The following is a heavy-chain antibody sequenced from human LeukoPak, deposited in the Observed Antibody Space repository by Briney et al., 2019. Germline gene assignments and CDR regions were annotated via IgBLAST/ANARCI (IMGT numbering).Heavy chain of an antibody. CDR2: INNSGNT. V-gene: IGHV4-39*01. CDR3: ARHNFDFWTGRPNWFDP. CDR1: SGSLSTGSYY. J-gene: IGHJ5*02. D-gene: IGHD3/OR15-3a*01. Sequence: SGTLSLTCTVSSGSLSTGSYYWGWIRQSPGKGLEWIGNINNSGNTYYNPSLKSRVTISVDTSKNQFSLNLSSVTAADTAVYLCARHNFDFWTGRPNWFDPWGQGTLVTVSS.